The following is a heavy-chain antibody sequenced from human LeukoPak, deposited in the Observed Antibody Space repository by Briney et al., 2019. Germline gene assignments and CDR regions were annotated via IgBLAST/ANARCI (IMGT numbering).Heavy chain of an antibody. V-gene: IGHV3-21*01. CDR1: GFTFSSYS. Sequence: PGGSLRLSCAASGFTFSSYSMNWVRQAPGKGLEWVSSISSNSSYIYYADSVMGRFTISRDNAKNSLYLQMNSLRVEDTAVYYCARDIRGPYVWGSYRPFDYWGQGTLVTVSS. CDR2: ISSNSSYI. D-gene: IGHD3-16*02. J-gene: IGHJ4*02. CDR3: ARDIRGPYVWGSYRPFDY.